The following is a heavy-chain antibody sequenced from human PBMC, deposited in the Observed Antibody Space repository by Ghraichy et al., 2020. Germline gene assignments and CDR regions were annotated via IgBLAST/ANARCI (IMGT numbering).Heavy chain of an antibody. CDR1: GYTFTSYY. J-gene: IGHJ4*02. V-gene: IGHV1-46*01. D-gene: IGHD2-2*01. CDR3: ARKYCSSTSCSQGFDY. CDR2: INPSGGST. Sequence: ASVKVSCKASGYTFTSYYMHWVRQAPGQGLEWMGIINPSGGSTSYAQKFQGRVTMTRDTSTSTVYMELSSLRSEDTAVYYCARKYCSSTSCSQGFDYWGQGTLVTVSS.